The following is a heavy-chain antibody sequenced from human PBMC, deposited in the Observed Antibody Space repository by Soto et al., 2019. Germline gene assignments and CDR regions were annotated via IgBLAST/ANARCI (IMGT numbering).Heavy chain of an antibody. CDR3: VRSGTARLLRHSWFDT. CDR1: GFTFNPYD. CDR2: ITASSAYI. V-gene: IGHV3-21*01. D-gene: IGHD2-21*01. Sequence: EVQLVESGGGLVKPGGFLRLSYAASGFTFNPYDMNWVRQAPGKGLEWVSSITASSAYIYYADSVRGRITISRDNAKNSLFLQMHCLRAEDTAVYYCVRSGTARLLRHSWFDTWGQGTLVTVSS. J-gene: IGHJ5*02.